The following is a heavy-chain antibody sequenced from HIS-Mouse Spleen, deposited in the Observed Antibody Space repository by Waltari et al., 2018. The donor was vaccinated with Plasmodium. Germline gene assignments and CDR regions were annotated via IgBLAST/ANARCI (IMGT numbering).Heavy chain of an antibody. Sequence: QVQLVQSGAEVKKPGASVKVSCKASGSTFTGYYMHWVPQAPVHGLEWMGWINPNSGGTNYAQKFQGRVTMTRETSISTAYMELSRLRSDDTAVYYCARVLGYKAAAGTFVEYFQHWGQGTLVTVSS. CDR3: ARVLGYKAAAGTFVEYFQH. V-gene: IGHV1-2*02. J-gene: IGHJ1*01. D-gene: IGHD6-13*01. CDR2: INPNSGGT. CDR1: GSTFTGYY.